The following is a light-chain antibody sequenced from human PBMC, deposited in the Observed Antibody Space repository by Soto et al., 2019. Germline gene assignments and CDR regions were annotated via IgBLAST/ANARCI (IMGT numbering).Light chain of an antibody. CDR2: KAS. Sequence: DIQMTQSPSTLSASVGDRVTITCRASQSIDSWLAWYQHKPGKAPKLLIFKASTLETGVPSRFSGSGSETEFTLTISSLQPDDFATYYCQQYNSYPWTFGQGTKVDNK. V-gene: IGKV1-5*03. J-gene: IGKJ1*01. CDR3: QQYNSYPWT. CDR1: QSIDSW.